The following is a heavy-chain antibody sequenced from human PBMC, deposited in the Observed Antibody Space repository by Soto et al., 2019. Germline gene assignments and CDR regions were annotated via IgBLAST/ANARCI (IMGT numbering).Heavy chain of an antibody. Sequence: QVQLQESGPGLVKPSETLSLTCTVSGGSISTYYWSWLRQPPGKGLEWIGYVYNSGSTKYNPSLKRRVSIWESTSKNQVSLRLTSVTAADTAVYYCARDRQHTYGNCFDPWGQGTLVTVSS. CDR2: VYNSGST. J-gene: IGHJ5*02. CDR1: GGSISTYY. D-gene: IGHD4-17*01. V-gene: IGHV4-59*01. CDR3: ARDRQHTYGNCFDP.